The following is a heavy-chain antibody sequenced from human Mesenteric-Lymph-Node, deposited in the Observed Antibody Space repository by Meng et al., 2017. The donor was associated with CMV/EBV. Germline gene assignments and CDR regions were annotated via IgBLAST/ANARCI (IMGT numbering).Heavy chain of an antibody. D-gene: IGHD4-23*01. Sequence: GESLKISCAASGFTFSNYEMNWVRQASGKGLEWVSYIGGSGNSVYYAESVKGRFTISRDNAKNSLYLQMNSLRVEDTAVYYCATDTVVIPRTDYYGMDVWGQGTTVTVSS. CDR2: IGGSGNSV. CDR1: GFTFSNYE. CDR3: ATDTVVIPRTDYYGMDV. V-gene: IGHV3-48*03. J-gene: IGHJ6*02.